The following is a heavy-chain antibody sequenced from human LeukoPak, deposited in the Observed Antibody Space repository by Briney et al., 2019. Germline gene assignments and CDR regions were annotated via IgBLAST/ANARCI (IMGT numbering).Heavy chain of an antibody. Sequence: GGSLRLSCAASGFTFSSYAMSWVRQAPGKGLEWVSAISGSGGSTYYADSVKGRFTISRDNSKNTLYLQMNSLRAEDTAVYYCAKDQGLCFEPIYYYYGMDVWGQGTTVTVSS. CDR1: GFTFSSYA. J-gene: IGHJ6*02. V-gene: IGHV3-23*01. CDR2: ISGSGGST. D-gene: IGHD3-10*01. CDR3: AKDQGLCFEPIYYYYGMDV.